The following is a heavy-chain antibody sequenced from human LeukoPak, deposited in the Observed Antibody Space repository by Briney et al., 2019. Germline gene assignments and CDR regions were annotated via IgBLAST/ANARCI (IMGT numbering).Heavy chain of an antibody. D-gene: IGHD1-26*01. Sequence: SETLSLTCTASGGSISSSSYYWGWIRQPPGKGLEWIGSIYYSGSTYYNPSLKSRVTISVDTSKNQFSLKLSSVTAADTAVYYCARHEYSGSYYPFDYWGQGTLVTVSS. J-gene: IGHJ4*02. CDR3: ARHEYSGSYYPFDY. V-gene: IGHV4-39*01. CDR2: IYYSGST. CDR1: GGSISSSSYY.